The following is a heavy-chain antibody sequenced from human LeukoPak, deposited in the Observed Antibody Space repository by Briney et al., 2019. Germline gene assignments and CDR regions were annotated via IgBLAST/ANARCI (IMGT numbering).Heavy chain of an antibody. CDR2: INPNSGGT. CDR1: GYTFTGYY. Sequence: ASVKVSCKASGYTFTGYYMHWVRQAPGQGLEWMGWINPNSGGTNYAQKFQGRVTMTRDTSISTAYMELSRLRSDDTAVYYCARERRYGSGSYSDYWGQGTLVTVFS. V-gene: IGHV1-2*02. D-gene: IGHD3-10*01. CDR3: ARERRYGSGSYSDY. J-gene: IGHJ4*02.